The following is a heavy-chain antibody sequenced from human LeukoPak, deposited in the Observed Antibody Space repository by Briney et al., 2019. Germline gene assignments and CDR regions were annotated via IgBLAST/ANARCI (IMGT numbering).Heavy chain of an antibody. CDR2: IWRDGSNE. CDR3: ARDFGARPFDI. CDR1: GFTFSAYG. J-gene: IGHJ3*02. Sequence: GGSLRLSCAASGFTFSAYGMHWVRQAPGKGLEWVAVIWRDGSNENYPDSVKGRFTISRDNSKNTLFLQMSSLRTEDTAVYYCARDFGARPFDIWGQGTMVTVSS. V-gene: IGHV3-33*01. D-gene: IGHD3-10*01.